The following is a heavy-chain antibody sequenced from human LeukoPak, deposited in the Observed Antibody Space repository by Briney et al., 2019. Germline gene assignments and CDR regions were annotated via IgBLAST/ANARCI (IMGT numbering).Heavy chain of an antibody. CDR1: GFTFSDYA. Sequence: GGSLRLSCAASGFTFSDYAMSWVRQAPGKGLEWVSAISGSGGSAYYADSVKGRFTISRDNSKSTLYLQMNSLRAEDTAVYYCSKDPAAAGHDYWGQGTLVTVSS. CDR3: SKDPAAAGHDY. D-gene: IGHD6-13*01. V-gene: IGHV3-23*01. J-gene: IGHJ4*02. CDR2: ISGSGGSA.